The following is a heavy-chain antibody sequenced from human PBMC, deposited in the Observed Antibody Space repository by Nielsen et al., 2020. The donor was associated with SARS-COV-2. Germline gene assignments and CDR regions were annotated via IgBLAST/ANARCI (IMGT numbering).Heavy chain of an antibody. V-gene: IGHV3-7*01. J-gene: IGHJ3*02. CDR2: IKQDGSEK. Sequence: GGSLRLSCAASGFSFSSYWLSWVRQVLGKGLEWVANIKQDGSEKYYVDSVKGRFTISRDNAKNSLSLQMNSLRAEDTAVYYCARESVTGTDAFDIWGQGTVVTVSS. CDR1: GFSFSSYW. CDR3: ARESVTGTDAFDI. D-gene: IGHD6-19*01.